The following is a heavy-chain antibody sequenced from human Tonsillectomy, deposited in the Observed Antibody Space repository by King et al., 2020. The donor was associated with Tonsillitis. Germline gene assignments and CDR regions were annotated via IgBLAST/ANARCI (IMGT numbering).Heavy chain of an antibody. Sequence: VQLVESGGGLVQPGGSLRLSCAASGFTFSIYAMSWVRQAPGQGLEWVSAISGSGGSTHYADSVKGRFTISRDNSKNTLYLQMNSLRAEDTAVYYCAKCSSTSCRQFDYWGQGTLVTVSS. D-gene: IGHD2-2*01. CDR2: ISGSGGST. CDR3: AKCSSTSCRQFDY. V-gene: IGHV3-23*04. CDR1: GFTFSIYA. J-gene: IGHJ4*02.